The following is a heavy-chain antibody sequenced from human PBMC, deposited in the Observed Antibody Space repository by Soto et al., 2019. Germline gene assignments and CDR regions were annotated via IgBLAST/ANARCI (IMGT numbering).Heavy chain of an antibody. D-gene: IGHD4-17*01. V-gene: IGHV1-69*13. Sequence: ASVKVSCKASGGTFSSYAISWVRQAPGQGPEWMGGIIPIFGTANYAQKFQGRVTITADESTSTAYMELSSLRSEDTAVYYCARGGVPTVVIREWFDPWGQGTLVTVSS. CDR2: IIPIFGTA. J-gene: IGHJ5*02. CDR1: GGTFSSYA. CDR3: ARGGVPTVVIREWFDP.